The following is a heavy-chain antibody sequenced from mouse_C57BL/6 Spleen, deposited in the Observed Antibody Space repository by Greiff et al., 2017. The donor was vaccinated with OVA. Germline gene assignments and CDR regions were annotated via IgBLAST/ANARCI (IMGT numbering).Heavy chain of an antibody. CDR3: ARPYDYFDY. CDR1: GFNIKDYY. J-gene: IGHJ2*01. CDR2: IAPEDGET. D-gene: IGHD2-12*01. V-gene: IGHV14-2*01. Sequence: VQLQQSGAELVKPGASVKLSCTASGFNIKDYYMHWVKQRPEQGLEWIGRIAPEDGETKYAPTFQGKATITADTSSNTAYLQLSSLTSEYTAVYYCARPYDYFDYWGQGTTLTVSS.